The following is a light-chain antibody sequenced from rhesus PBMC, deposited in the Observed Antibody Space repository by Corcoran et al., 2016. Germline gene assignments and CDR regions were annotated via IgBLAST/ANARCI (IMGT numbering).Light chain of an antibody. Sequence: DIQMTQSPSSLSTSVGDRVTVSCRASQGINKGLSWYQQKPGKAPTLLIYAASNLQTGVSFRFSGSGFGTDYTLTISSLQPEDVATYYCLQTYAVPYSFGQGTRVEIK. CDR3: LQTYAVPYS. CDR1: QGINKG. V-gene: IGKV1-94*01. CDR2: AAS. J-gene: IGKJ2*01.